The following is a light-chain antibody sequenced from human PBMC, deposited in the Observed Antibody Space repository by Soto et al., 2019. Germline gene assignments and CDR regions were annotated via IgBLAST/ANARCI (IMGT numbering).Light chain of an antibody. J-gene: IGLJ1*01. Sequence: QSVLTQPPPVSAAPGQKVTISCSGSSSNIGNNYVSWYQQLPGTAPKLLIYDNNKRPSGIPDRFSGSKSGTSATLGITGLQTGDEADYYCGTWDSSLSALYVFGTGTKVTVL. CDR3: GTWDSSLSALYV. CDR2: DNN. CDR1: SSNIGNNY. V-gene: IGLV1-51*01.